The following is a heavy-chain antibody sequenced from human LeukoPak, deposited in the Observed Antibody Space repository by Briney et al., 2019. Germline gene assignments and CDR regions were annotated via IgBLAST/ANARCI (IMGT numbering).Heavy chain of an antibody. CDR2: ISSGGYIT. D-gene: IGHD3-10*01. V-gene: IGHV3-74*01. CDR1: GFTFSGDW. J-gene: IGHJ6*02. Sequence: PGGSLRLSCAASGFTFSGDWMHWVRQAPGKGLVWVSHISSGGYITRYADSVKGRFTISRDNSKNTLYLQMNSLRAEDTAVYYCARQLWFRETFYYYYGMDVWGQGTTVTVSS. CDR3: ARQLWFRETFYYYYGMDV.